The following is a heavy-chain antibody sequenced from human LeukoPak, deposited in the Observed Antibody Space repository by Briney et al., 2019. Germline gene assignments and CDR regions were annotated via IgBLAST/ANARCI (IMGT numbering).Heavy chain of an antibody. CDR2: ISSSSSTI. J-gene: IGHJ4*02. Sequence: GGSLRPSCAASGFIFTSYSMNWVRQAPGKGLEWVSYISSSSSTIYYADSVKGRFTISRDNAKNSLYLQMNSLRAEDTAVYYCARQRAGFTVTTSDYWGQGTLVTVSS. CDR1: GFIFTSYS. V-gene: IGHV3-48*01. D-gene: IGHD4-17*01. CDR3: ARQRAGFTVTTSDY.